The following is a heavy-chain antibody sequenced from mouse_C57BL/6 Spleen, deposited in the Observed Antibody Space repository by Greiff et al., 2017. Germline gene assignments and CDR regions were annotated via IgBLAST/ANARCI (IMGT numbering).Heavy chain of an antibody. CDR1: GYTFTSYW. V-gene: IGHV1-64*01. Sequence: QVQLKQPGAELVKPGASVKLSCKASGYTFTSYWMHWVKQRPGQGLEWIGMIHPNSGSTNYNEKFKSKATLTVDKSSSTAYMQLSSLTSEDSAVYYCARLDYGSSYYFDYWGQGTTLTVSS. CDR3: ARLDYGSSYYFDY. J-gene: IGHJ2*01. CDR2: IHPNSGST. D-gene: IGHD1-1*01.